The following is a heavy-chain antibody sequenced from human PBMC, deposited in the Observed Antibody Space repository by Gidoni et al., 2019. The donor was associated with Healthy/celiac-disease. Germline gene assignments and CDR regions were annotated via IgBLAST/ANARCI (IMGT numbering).Heavy chain of an antibody. CDR2: ISSSRSTI. CDR3: ASHHHIVVVPAAMEVQYPVDWFDP. Sequence: EVQLVESGGGLVQPGGSLRLTCVASGFTFTGYSLNWVRHGPGKGLEWVSYISSSRSTIYYADSVKGRFTSTRDNAKNSLYLQMNSLRDEDTAVYYCASHHHIVVVPAAMEVQYPVDWFDPWGQGTLVTVSS. V-gene: IGHV3-48*02. D-gene: IGHD2-2*01. J-gene: IGHJ5*02. CDR1: GFTFTGYS.